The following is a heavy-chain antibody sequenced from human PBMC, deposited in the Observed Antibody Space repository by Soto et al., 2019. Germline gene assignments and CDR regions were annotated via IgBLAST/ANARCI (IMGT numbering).Heavy chain of an antibody. D-gene: IGHD3-16*02. Sequence: PGGSLRLSCAASGFTFSSDWMHWVRQAPGKGLVWVSRTNSDGSITNYADSVKGRFTISRDNAKNTLYLQMNSLRAEDTAVYYCARDYAPHDYVWGSYRPPWFDPRGQGTLVTVSS. J-gene: IGHJ5*02. CDR3: ARDYAPHDYVWGSYRPPWFDP. CDR1: GFTFSSDW. V-gene: IGHV3-74*01. CDR2: TNSDGSIT.